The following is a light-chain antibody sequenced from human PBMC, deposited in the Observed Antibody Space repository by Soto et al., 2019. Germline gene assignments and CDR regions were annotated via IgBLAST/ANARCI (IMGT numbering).Light chain of an antibody. CDR3: QQYGSSST. Sequence: EIELTQSPGTLSLTPRERATLSCRASQSVSNNYLAWYQQKPGQAPRLLIYGASNGATGIPDRFSGSGSGTDFTLTISRLEPEDFAVYYCQQYGSSSTFGQGTKV. V-gene: IGKV3-20*01. CDR2: GAS. J-gene: IGKJ1*01. CDR1: QSVSNNY.